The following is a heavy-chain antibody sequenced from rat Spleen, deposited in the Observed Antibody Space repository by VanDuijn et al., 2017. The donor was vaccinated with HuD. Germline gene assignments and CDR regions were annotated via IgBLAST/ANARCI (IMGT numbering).Heavy chain of an antibody. J-gene: IGHJ2*01. Sequence: QVQLKESGPGLVQPSQTLSLTCTVSGFSLTSYDMHWVRQPPGKGLEWMGVIWGNGNKNYDSALKSRLSISRDTSKSQVYLKMNILQTEDTATDFWARADVAATSTDGIWGQGIRVTVSS. D-gene: IGHD1-2*01. CDR2: IWGNGNK. CDR1: GFSLTSYD. V-gene: IGHV2-13*01. CDR3: ARADVAATSTDGI.